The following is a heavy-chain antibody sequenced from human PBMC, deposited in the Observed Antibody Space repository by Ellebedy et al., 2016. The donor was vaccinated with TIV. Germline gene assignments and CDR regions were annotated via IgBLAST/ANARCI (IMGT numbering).Heavy chain of an antibody. D-gene: IGHD4-11*01. Sequence: GESLKISCAASGFTFSTYVMNWVRQAPGKGLEWVSAISGGGTTFYSDSVKGRFTISRDNSKNTVYMQMNSLRAEDTAVYYCAKEGTTLFDYWGQGTLVTVSS. CDR2: ISGGGTT. CDR1: GFTFSTYV. CDR3: AKEGTTLFDY. J-gene: IGHJ4*02. V-gene: IGHV3-23*01.